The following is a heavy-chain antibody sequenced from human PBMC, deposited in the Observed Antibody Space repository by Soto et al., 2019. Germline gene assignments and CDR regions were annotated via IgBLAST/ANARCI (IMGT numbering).Heavy chain of an antibody. Sequence: QVQLLQSGAEVKKPGSSVRVSCEASGGTFRTYAISWVRQAPGQGLQWMGEIIPICRTVNYAQKFQGRVTITADESTTTVYMDLRSLRSEDTAVYYCAKGAVAGTPTSYYYYGMDVWGQGTTVTFSS. CDR2: IIPICRTV. CDR3: AKGAVAGTPTSYYYYGMDV. V-gene: IGHV1-69*12. J-gene: IGHJ6*02. D-gene: IGHD6-19*01. CDR1: GGTFRTYA.